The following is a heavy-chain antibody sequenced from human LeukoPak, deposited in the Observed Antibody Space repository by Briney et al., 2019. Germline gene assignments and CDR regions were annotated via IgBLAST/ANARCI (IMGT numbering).Heavy chain of an antibody. D-gene: IGHD2-15*01. CDR3: ATNARDCTGGTCYNYYFDY. CDR1: GGSISSYY. Sequence: PSETLSLTCTVSGGSISSYYWSWIRQPPGKGLEWIGYIYDSGSTNYNPSLKSRVTIPVDTSKNQFSLKLRSVTAADTAVYYCATNARDCTGGTCYNYYFDYWGQGTLVTVSS. J-gene: IGHJ4*02. V-gene: IGHV4-59*08. CDR2: IYDSGST.